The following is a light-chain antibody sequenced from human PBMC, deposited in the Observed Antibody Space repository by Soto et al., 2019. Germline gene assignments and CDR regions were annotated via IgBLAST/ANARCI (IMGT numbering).Light chain of an antibody. CDR1: QSISSY. CDR3: QQSYSTPQT. V-gene: IGKV1-39*01. CDR2: AAS. Sequence: DIQMTQSPSSLSASVGDRVTITCRASQSISSYLNWYQQKPGKAPKLLIYAASSLQSGVPSRFSGSGSGKDFTLTISSLQPEDFATYYCQQSYSTPQTFGQWTTV. J-gene: IGKJ1*01.